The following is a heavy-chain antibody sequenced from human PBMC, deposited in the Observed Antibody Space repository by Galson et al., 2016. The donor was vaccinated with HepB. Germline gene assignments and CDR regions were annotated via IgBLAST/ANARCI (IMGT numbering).Heavy chain of an antibody. Sequence: SLRLSCAASGFTFSGSAMHWVRQASGKGLEWIGRIRSKVNSYATAYAASVKGRFTISRDDSKNRAYLQMNSLKTEDTAVYYCTRPTGDWNDVNWFDPWGQGTLVTVSS. CDR2: IRSKVNSYAT. CDR3: TRPTGDWNDVNWFDP. J-gene: IGHJ5*02. V-gene: IGHV3-73*01. D-gene: IGHD1-1*01. CDR1: GFTFSGSA.